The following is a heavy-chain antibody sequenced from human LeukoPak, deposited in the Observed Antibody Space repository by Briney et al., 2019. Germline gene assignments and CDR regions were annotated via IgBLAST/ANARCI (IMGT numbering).Heavy chain of an antibody. V-gene: IGHV3-9*01. CDR1: GFTFSSYG. CDR3: AKDSYDSSGYHLGFDY. J-gene: IGHJ4*02. CDR2: ISWNSGSI. D-gene: IGHD3-22*01. Sequence: GGSLRLSCAASGFTFSSYGMQWVRQAPGEGLEWVSGISWNSGSIVYADSVKGRFTISRDNAKNSLYLQMNSLRAEDTALYYRAKDSYDSSGYHLGFDYWGQGTLVTVSS.